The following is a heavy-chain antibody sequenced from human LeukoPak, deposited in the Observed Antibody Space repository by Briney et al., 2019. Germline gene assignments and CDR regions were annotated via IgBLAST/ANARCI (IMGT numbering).Heavy chain of an antibody. V-gene: IGHV3-23*01. CDR1: YA. Sequence: YAXXXVRXAPGXXXXXXSAISGGGGSTYYADSVKGRFTISRDNSKNTLYLQMNSLRAEDTAVYYCATPDYGDYFFDYWGQGTLVTVSS. J-gene: IGHJ4*02. CDR2: ISGGGGST. D-gene: IGHD4-17*01. CDR3: ATPDYGDYFFDY.